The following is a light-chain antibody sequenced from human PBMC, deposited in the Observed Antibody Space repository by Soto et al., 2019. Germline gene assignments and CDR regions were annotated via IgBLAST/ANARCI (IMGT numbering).Light chain of an antibody. CDR3: QQYNSYWT. Sequence: DIQMTQSPSTLSASVGDRVTITCRASQSISTRLAWYQQKPGKAPKFLIYDASRLESGVPSRFSGSGSGTEFTLTISSLQPDDSATYYCQQYNSYWTFGQGTKV. V-gene: IGKV1-5*01. CDR2: DAS. J-gene: IGKJ1*01. CDR1: QSISTR.